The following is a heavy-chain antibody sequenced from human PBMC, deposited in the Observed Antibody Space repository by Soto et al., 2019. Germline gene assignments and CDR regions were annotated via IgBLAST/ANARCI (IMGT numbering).Heavy chain of an antibody. CDR1: AFSLSNVW. Sequence: EVPLVESGGGLIKPGGSLRLSCAASAFSLSNVWMNWVRQAPGKGLEWVGRIKSKTDGGTTDVAAPVKGRFTISRDDSKNMLYLQMSSLKTEDTAVYYCTTDLLRYYVMAVWGQGTTVTVSS. CDR2: IKSKTDGGTT. J-gene: IGHJ6*02. CDR3: TTDLLRYYVMAV. D-gene: IGHD2-15*01. V-gene: IGHV3-15*07.